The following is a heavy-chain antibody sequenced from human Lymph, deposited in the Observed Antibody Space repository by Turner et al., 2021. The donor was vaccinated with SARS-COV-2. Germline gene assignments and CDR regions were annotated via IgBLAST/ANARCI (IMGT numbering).Heavy chain of an antibody. CDR1: GCTFSIYP. CDR2: SIPILSTA. Sequence: QVQLVQSVAEVYTPGSSVKFSCKASGCTFSIYPINWVRQPPGQGLEWMGGSIPILSTASYAQKFQGRVTITADESTSTVYMELSSLRSEDTAVYYCARAEFDIVVVPVASRYYYGMDVWGQGTTVTVSS. D-gene: IGHD2-2*01. J-gene: IGHJ6*02. CDR3: ARAEFDIVVVPVASRYYYGMDV. V-gene: IGHV1-69*01.